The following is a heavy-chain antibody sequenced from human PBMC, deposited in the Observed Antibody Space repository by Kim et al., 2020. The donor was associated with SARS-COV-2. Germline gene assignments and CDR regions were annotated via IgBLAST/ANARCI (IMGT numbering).Heavy chain of an antibody. V-gene: IGHV3-33*01. J-gene: IGHJ2*01. Sequence: SNKTYAASVQGRFTTSRDNSKNTLYLQMNSLRAEDTAVYYCARARDWYFDLWGRGTLVTVSS. CDR2: SNK. CDR3: ARARDWYFDL.